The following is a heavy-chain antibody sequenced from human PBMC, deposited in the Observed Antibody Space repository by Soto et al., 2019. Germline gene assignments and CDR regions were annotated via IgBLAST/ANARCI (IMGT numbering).Heavy chain of an antibody. J-gene: IGHJ6*02. CDR3: AEELPQPYYCGMDV. CDR1: GFTFDDYA. CDR2: ISWNSGSI. Sequence: EVQLVESGGGLVQPGRSLRLSCAASGFTFDDYAMHWVRQAPGKGLEWVSGISWNSGSIGYADSVKGRFTISRDNAKNSLYLQMNSLRAEDTALYYCAEELPQPYYCGMDVWGQGTTVTVSS. V-gene: IGHV3-9*01. D-gene: IGHD2-15*01.